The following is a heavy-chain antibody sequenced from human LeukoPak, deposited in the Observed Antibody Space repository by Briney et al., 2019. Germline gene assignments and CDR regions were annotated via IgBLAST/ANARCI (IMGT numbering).Heavy chain of an antibody. CDR2: IRTKANGGTT. J-gene: IGHJ5*02. Sequence: GGSLRLSCTASGFTFSTYAISWFRQAPGKGLEWVSFIRTKANGGTTEYAASVKGRFTLSRDDPKSTAYLQMNSLKTEDTAVYYCTKVGPYDGSGTYPDWFDPWGQGTLVTVSP. D-gene: IGHD3-10*01. V-gene: IGHV3-49*03. CDR3: TKVGPYDGSGTYPDWFDP. CDR1: GFTFSTYA.